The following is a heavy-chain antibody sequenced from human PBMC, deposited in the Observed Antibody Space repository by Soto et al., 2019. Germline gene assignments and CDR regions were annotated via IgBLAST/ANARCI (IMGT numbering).Heavy chain of an antibody. D-gene: IGHD6-19*01. J-gene: IGHJ3*02. V-gene: IGHV3-64D*08. CDR1: GFTFSTQV. CDR2: ISSNGGST. CDR3: VKPYSSGWYVSDAFDI. Sequence: GGSLRLSCAASGFTFSTQVMSWVRQAPGKGLEYVSAISSNGGSTYYADSVKGRFTISRDNSKNTLYLQMSSLRAEDTAVYYCVKPYSSGWYVSDAFDIWGQGTMVTVSS.